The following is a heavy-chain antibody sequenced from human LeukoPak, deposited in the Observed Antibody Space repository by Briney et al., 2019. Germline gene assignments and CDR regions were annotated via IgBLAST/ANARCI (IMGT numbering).Heavy chain of an antibody. D-gene: IGHD7-27*01. Sequence: PGGSLRLSCEASGFTFGTYGMTWVRQAPGKGLEWVSGITGSSTWTYYADSVRGRFTISRDNSKNTLHLQMNNLTADATAIYYCARELVSLGTGYFDLWGRGTLVTVSS. CDR1: GFTFGTYG. J-gene: IGHJ2*01. CDR3: ARELVSLGTGYFDL. V-gene: IGHV3-23*01. CDR2: ITGSSTWT.